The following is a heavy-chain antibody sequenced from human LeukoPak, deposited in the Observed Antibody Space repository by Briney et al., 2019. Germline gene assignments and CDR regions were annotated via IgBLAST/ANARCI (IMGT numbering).Heavy chain of an antibody. J-gene: IGHJ5*02. CDR2: IYYSGST. D-gene: IGHD6-13*01. Sequence: SETLSLTCTVSGGSISSGGYYWSWIRQHPGKGLEWIGYIYYSGSTYYNPSLKSRVTISVDTSKNQFSLKLSSVTAADTAVYYCARDRDKQQLDPWGQRTLVTVSS. CDR1: GGSISSGGYY. V-gene: IGHV4-31*03. CDR3: ARDRDKQQLDP.